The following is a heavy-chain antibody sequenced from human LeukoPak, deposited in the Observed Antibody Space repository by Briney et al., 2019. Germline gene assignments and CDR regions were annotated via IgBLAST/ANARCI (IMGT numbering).Heavy chain of an antibody. V-gene: IGHV3-23*01. D-gene: IGHD5-18*01. CDR2: ISGSGGST. CDR3: AKGGRIQLWLHLDY. Sequence: PGGSLRLSCAASGFTFSSYAMSWVRQAPGKGLEWVSAISGSGGSTYYADSVKGRFTISRDNSKNTLYLQMNSLRAEDTAVYYCAKGGRIQLWLHLDYWGQGTLVTVSS. J-gene: IGHJ4*02. CDR1: GFTFSSYA.